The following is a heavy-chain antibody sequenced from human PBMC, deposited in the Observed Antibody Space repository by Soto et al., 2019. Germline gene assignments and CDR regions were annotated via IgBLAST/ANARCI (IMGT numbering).Heavy chain of an antibody. V-gene: IGHV3-23*01. CDR3: AKDQSRETTLSYPDF. D-gene: IGHD4-17*01. CDR2: ITGGGETT. Sequence: QLLESGGGLVQPGGSQRLSCAASGFAFNKYVMTWVRQPPGKGLEWVSGITGGGETTYYAESVKGRFTISRDNSKNTLFLQMKSLRADDTAVYFCAKDQSRETTLSYPDFWGQGTLVIVPP. J-gene: IGHJ4*02. CDR1: GFAFNKYV.